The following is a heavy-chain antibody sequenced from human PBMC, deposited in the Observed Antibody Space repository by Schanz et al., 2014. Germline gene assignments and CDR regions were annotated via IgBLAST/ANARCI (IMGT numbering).Heavy chain of an antibody. CDR1: GFIFGSSV. CDR3: AKYRGYCRVAGSYRELEY. CDR2: ITGASDHI. J-gene: IGHJ4*02. D-gene: IGHD3-10*01. V-gene: IGHV3-23*04. Sequence: EVQLVESGGGLVQPGGSLRLSCAASGFIFGSSVMAWVRQAPGKGLEWVSGITGASDHIDYAESVKGRFTISRDNSKNTLYLQMNSLRPEDTGVYYCAKYRGYCRVAGSYRELEYWGQGTLVTVSS.